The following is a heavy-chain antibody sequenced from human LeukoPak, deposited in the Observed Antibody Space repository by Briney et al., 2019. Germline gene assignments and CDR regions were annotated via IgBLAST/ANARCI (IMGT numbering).Heavy chain of an antibody. D-gene: IGHD2-2*01. J-gene: IGHJ5*02. CDR2: IYSSGSS. CDR3: ARQLPAASWFDP. CDR1: GGSISSYY. Sequence: SETLFLTCTVSGGSISSYYWSWIRQPAGKGLEWIGRIYSSGSSNYNPSLKSRVTMSVDTSKNQFSLKLSSVTAADTAVYYCARQLPAASWFDPWGQGTLVTVSS. V-gene: IGHV4-4*07.